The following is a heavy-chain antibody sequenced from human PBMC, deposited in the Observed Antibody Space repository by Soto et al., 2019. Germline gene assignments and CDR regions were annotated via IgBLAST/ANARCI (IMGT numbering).Heavy chain of an antibody. CDR1: GYTFTSYD. V-gene: IGHV1-8*01. CDR3: ARGEATVTLDY. Sequence: GASLKGSFKAAGYTFTSYDINWVRQATGQGLEWMGWMKPNSGNTGYAQKFQGRVTRTRNNSISTAYMELSSLRSEETAVYYCARGEATVTLDYWGQGTLVTVSS. CDR2: MKPNSGNT. J-gene: IGHJ4*02. D-gene: IGHD4-4*01.